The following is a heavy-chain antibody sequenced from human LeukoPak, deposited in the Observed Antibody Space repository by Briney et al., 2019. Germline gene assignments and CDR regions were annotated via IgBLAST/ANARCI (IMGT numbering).Heavy chain of an antibody. CDR1: GFTFSSYS. J-gene: IGHJ4*02. D-gene: IGHD3-16*01. V-gene: IGHV3-21*01. CDR2: ISNSSSYI. CDR3: ARPGTDYFGGVYRTPLFDK. Sequence: PGGSLRLSCAASGFTFSSYSMNWVRQAPGKGLEWVTSISNSSSYIYYADSVKGRFTISRDNAKNSLYLQMNSLRAEDTAVYYCARPGTDYFGGVYRTPLFDKWGQEPLVTVS.